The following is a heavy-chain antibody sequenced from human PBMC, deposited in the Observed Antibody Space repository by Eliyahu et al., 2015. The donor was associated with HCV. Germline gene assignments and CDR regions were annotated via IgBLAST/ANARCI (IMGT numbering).Heavy chain of an antibody. V-gene: IGHV3-11*01. CDR2: ISSSGSTI. D-gene: IGHD3-22*01. CDR3: ARDHDSSGYYDY. Sequence: QVQLVESGGGLVKPGGSLXLSCAAXGXXFSDYYMSWIRQAPGKGLEWVSYISSSGSTIYYADSVKGRFTISRDNAKNSLYLQMNSLRAEDTAVYYCARDHDSSGYYDYWGQGTLVTVSS. CDR1: GXXFSDYY. J-gene: IGHJ4*02.